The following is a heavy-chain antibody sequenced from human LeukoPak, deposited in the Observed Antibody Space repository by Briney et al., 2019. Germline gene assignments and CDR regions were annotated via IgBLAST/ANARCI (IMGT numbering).Heavy chain of an antibody. D-gene: IGHD6-25*01. V-gene: IGHV3-74*01. CDR1: GFTFSSYW. J-gene: IGHJ3*02. Sequence: GWSLRLSCAASGFTFSSYWMHWVRQGPGKGRAWVSRINSDGSSTSYADSVKGRFTISRDNAKNTLYLQMNSLRAEDTAVYYCARVPRHDAFDIWGQGTMVTVSS. CDR2: INSDGSST. CDR3: ARVPRHDAFDI.